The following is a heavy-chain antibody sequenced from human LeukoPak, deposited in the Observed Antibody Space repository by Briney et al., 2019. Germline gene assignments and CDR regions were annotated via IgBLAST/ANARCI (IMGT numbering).Heavy chain of an antibody. Sequence: ASVKVSCKAPGYTFTSYGISWVRQAPGQGLEWMGWISAYNGNTNYAQKLQGRVTMTTDTSTSTAYMELRSLRSDDTAVYYCAREKVWGYSYRDGPYYGMDVWGKGTTVTVSS. CDR2: ISAYNGNT. D-gene: IGHD5-18*01. V-gene: IGHV1-18*04. CDR3: AREKVWGYSYRDGPYYGMDV. CDR1: GYTFTSYG. J-gene: IGHJ6*04.